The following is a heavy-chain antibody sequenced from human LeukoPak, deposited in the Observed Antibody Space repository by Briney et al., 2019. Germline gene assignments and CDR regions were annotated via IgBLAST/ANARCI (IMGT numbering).Heavy chain of an antibody. CDR1: GYSFTSYW. V-gene: IGHV5-51*01. J-gene: IGHJ3*02. Sequence: GESLKISCKGSGYSFTSYWIGWVRQMPGKGLEWTGIIYPGDSDTRYSPSFQGQVTISADKSISTAYLQWSSLKASDTAMYYCARQTVTALDAFDIWGQGTMVTVSS. D-gene: IGHD2-21*02. CDR2: IYPGDSDT. CDR3: ARQTVTALDAFDI.